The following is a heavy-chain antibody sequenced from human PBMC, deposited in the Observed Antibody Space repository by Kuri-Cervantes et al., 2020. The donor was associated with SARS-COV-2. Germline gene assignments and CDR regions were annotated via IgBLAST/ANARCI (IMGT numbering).Heavy chain of an antibody. J-gene: IGHJ6*03. CDR1: GGTFSSYA. D-gene: IGHD5-18*01. Sequence: SVKVFCKASGGTFSSYAISWVRQAPGQGLEWMGGIIPIFGTANYAQKFQGRVTITADESTSTAYMELSSLRSEDTAVYYCARDLRYSYGYYYYYYMDVWGKGTTVTVSS. V-gene: IGHV1-69*13. CDR3: ARDLRYSYGYYYYYYMDV. CDR2: IIPIFGTA.